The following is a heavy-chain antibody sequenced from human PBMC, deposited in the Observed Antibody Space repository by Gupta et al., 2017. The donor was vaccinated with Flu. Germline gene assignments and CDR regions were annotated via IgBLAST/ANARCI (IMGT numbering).Heavy chain of an antibody. Sequence: QVQLQESGPGLVKPSQTLSLTCTVSGVSISSGSYYWSWNRQPAGKGLEWIGRIYTSGSTNYNPSLKSRVTISVDTSKNQFALKLSSVTAADTAVYYCARGGGGYYDSSGYYYVPYDYWGQGTLVTVSS. J-gene: IGHJ4*02. CDR1: GVSISSGSYY. V-gene: IGHV4-61*02. CDR3: ARGGGGYYDSSGYYYVPYDY. CDR2: IYTSGST. D-gene: IGHD3-22*01.